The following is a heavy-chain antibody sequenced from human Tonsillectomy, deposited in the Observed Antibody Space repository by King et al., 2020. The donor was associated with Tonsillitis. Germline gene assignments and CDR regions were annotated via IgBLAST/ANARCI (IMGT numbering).Heavy chain of an antibody. CDR1: GYTFPNRG. CDR2: ISAYNGNT. Sequence: QLVQSGAEVKKPGASVKVSCKASGYTFPNRGITWVRQAPGQGLEWMGWISAYNGNTNFAQKLQDRITMTTDTSTSTAYMELWSLKSDDTAVYYCARDRHQLLDYWGQGTLVTVSS. CDR3: ARDRHQLLDY. J-gene: IGHJ4*02. V-gene: IGHV1-18*01. D-gene: IGHD2-2*01.